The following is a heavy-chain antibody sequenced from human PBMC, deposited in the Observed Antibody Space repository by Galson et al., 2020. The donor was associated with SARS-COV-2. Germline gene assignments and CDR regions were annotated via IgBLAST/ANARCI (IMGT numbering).Heavy chain of an antibody. D-gene: IGHD2-21*01. J-gene: IGHJ6*02. CDR2: IYSSGHT. CDR1: GGSISSRSYS. Sequence: SETLSLTCTVSGGSISSRSYSWNWVRQPAGKGLEWLGRIYSSGHTNSNPSLRSRLTLSVDMSKNQFSLKLNSVTAADTAVYYCTREGETPTIFNYYDGMDVWGQGTTVTVSS. V-gene: IGHV4-61*02. CDR3: TREGETPTIFNYYDGMDV.